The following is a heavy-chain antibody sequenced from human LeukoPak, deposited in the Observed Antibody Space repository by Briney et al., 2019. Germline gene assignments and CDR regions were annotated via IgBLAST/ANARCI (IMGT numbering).Heavy chain of an antibody. CDR2: IYYSGGT. D-gene: IGHD4-11*01. Sequence: SETLSLTCTVSGGSISSYYWSWIRQPPGKGLEWIGYIYYSGGTNYNPSLKSRLIMSVDMSKNQFSLRLSSVTEADTAVYYCGRGRDYTPNWGQGTLVSVSP. CDR1: GGSISSYY. J-gene: IGHJ4*02. V-gene: IGHV4-59*01. CDR3: GRGRDYTPN.